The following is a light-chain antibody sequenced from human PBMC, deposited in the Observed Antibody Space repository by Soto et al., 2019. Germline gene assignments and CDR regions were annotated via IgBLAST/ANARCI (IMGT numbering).Light chain of an antibody. CDR1: SGHSSYA. V-gene: IGLV4-69*01. CDR3: QTWGTGVV. CDR2: LNSDGSH. J-gene: IGLJ2*01. Sequence: QAVVTQSPSASASLGASAKLTCTLSSGHSSYAIAWHQQQPEKGPRYLMKLNSDGSHSKGDGIPDRFSGSSSGAERYLTISSLQSEDEADYYCQTWGTGVVFGGWTKLNVL.